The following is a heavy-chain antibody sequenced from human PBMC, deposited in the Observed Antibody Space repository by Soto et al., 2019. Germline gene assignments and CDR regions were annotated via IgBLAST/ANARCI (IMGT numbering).Heavy chain of an antibody. J-gene: IGHJ5*02. V-gene: IGHV4-31*03. D-gene: IGHD6-13*01. CDR3: ARAAGIAAAGYNWFDP. CDR1: GGSISSGGYY. CDR2: IYYSGST. Sequence: SETLSLTCTVSGGSISSGGYYWSWIRQHPGKGLEWIGYIYYSGSTYYNPSLKSRVTISVDTSKNQFSLKLSSVTAADTAVYYCARAAGIAAAGYNWFDPWGQGTLVNVS.